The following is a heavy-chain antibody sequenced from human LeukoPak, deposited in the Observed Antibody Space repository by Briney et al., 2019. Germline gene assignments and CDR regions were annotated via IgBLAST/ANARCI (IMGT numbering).Heavy chain of an antibody. D-gene: IGHD6-19*01. CDR1: GGSISSGGYY. Sequence: SETLSLTCTVSGGSISSGGYYWSWIRQHPGEGLEWIGYIYYSGSTYYNPSLKSRVTISVDTSKNQFSLKLSSVTAADTAVYYCARGVSGWAVFDYWGQGTLVTVSS. CDR2: IYYSGST. J-gene: IGHJ4*02. V-gene: IGHV4-31*03. CDR3: ARGVSGWAVFDY.